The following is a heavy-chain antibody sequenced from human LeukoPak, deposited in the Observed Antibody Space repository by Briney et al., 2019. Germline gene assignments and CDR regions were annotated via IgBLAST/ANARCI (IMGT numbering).Heavy chain of an antibody. CDR3: ARGKREYSSGWYGVFPQGWFDP. CDR2: IYYSGST. J-gene: IGHJ5*02. D-gene: IGHD6-19*01. CDR1: GGSITSSSYY. V-gene: IGHV4-39*07. Sequence: SETLSLTCTVSGGSITSSSYYWGWIRQPPGKGLEWIGSIYYSGSTHYSPSLKSRVTISVDMSKNQFSLKLSSVTAADTAVYYCARGKREYSSGWYGVFPQGWFDPWGQGTPVTVSS.